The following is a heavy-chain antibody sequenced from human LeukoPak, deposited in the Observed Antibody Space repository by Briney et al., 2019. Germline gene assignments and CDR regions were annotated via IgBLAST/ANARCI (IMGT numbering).Heavy chain of an antibody. CDR3: ARGSKGTYGY. CDR2: ILGTGDYT. D-gene: IGHD3-10*01. J-gene: IGHJ4*02. V-gene: IGHV3-23*01. CDR1: GFTFSNSV. Sequence: GGSLRLSCVASGFTFSNSVMTWVRQAPGKGLEWVSSILGTGDYTYFANSVKGRFTISRDNSKNTLYLQMNSLRAEDTAIYYCARGSKGTYGYWGQGTLVTVSS.